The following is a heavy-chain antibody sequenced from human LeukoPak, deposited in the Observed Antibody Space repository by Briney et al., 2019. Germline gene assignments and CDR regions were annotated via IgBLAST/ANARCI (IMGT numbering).Heavy chain of an antibody. D-gene: IGHD3-16*01. J-gene: IGHJ6*04. Sequence: PGGSLRLSCTSSGFTFGDYAMSWFRQAPGKGLEWVGFISSKAYAEAREYGASVKGGFTISRDASKSIAYLQMNSLKSEDTAVEYRSREMGATARWGFFIYLWGKGTTVTVSS. CDR1: GFTFGDYA. CDR3: SREMGATARWGFFIYL. V-gene: IGHV3-49*03. CDR2: ISSKAYAEAR.